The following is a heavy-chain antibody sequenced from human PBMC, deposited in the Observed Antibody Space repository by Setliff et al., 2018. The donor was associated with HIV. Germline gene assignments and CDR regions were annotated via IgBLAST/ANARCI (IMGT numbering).Heavy chain of an antibody. Sequence: ASVKVSCKASGYTFTDYYMHWVQQAPGKGLEWMGIINPSSGSTTYAQKFQGRVTMTRDTSTSTVYMELSSLRSEDTAVYYCARDPAPSSSASYFEHWGQGTLVTVSS. D-gene: IGHD6-6*01. V-gene: IGHV1-46*01. J-gene: IGHJ1*01. CDR3: ARDPAPSSSASYFEH. CDR2: INPSSGST. CDR1: GYTFTDYY.